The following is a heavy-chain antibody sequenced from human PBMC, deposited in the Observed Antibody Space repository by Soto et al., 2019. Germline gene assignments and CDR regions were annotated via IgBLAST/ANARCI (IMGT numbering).Heavy chain of an antibody. CDR2: ISYDGSNK. J-gene: IGHJ3*02. V-gene: IGHV3-30*03. Sequence: QVQLVESGGGVVQPGRSLRLSCAASGFTFSSYGMHWVRQAPGKGLEWVAVISYDGSNKYYADSVKGRFTISRDNSKNTRYLQMNSLRAEDTAVYYCARSWQEDAFDIWGQGTMVTVSS. D-gene: IGHD5-12*01. CDR3: ARSWQEDAFDI. CDR1: GFTFSSYG.